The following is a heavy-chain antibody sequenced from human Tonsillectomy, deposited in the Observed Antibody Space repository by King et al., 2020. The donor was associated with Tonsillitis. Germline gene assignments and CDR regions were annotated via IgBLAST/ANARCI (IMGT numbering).Heavy chain of an antibody. D-gene: IGHD3-10*01. V-gene: IGHV3-9*01. CDR2: ISWNSGYK. CDR1: GFPFVDYV. Sequence: VQLVESGGGLVQPGRSLRLSCAASGFPFVDYVMAWVRQVPGKGLQWVAGISWNSGYKAYAVSVKGRFTISRDNPKNALYLQMNSLRAEDTALYYFPKVMHGSGTLDAFDFWGQGTMVTVPS. J-gene: IGHJ3*01. CDR3: PKVMHGSGTLDAFDF.